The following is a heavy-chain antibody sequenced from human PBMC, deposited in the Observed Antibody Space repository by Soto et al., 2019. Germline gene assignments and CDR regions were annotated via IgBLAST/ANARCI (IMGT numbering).Heavy chain of an antibody. V-gene: IGHV1-69*13. D-gene: IGHD3-10*01. Sequence: GASVKVSCKASGGTFSSYAISWVRQAPGQGLEWMGGIIPIFGTANYAQKFQGRVTITADESTSTAYMELSSLRSEDTAVYYCAEAMVRGIIISGMDVWGQGTTVTVSS. J-gene: IGHJ6*02. CDR3: AEAMVRGIIISGMDV. CDR2: IIPIFGTA. CDR1: GGTFSSYA.